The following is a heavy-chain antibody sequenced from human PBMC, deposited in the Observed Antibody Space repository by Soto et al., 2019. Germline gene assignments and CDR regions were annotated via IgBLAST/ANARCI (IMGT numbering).Heavy chain of an antibody. Sequence: GESLKISCQTSGYTFTNYWIGWVRQMPGGGLEWLGLIFPRDFDVRYSPSFEGQVTISADRSTATAFLQWRSLEASDSALYYCAKAREVTLVRISLAQWGQGTLVTVSS. CDR2: IFPRDFDV. V-gene: IGHV5-51*01. CDR1: GYTFTNYW. CDR3: AKAREVTLVRISLAQ. D-gene: IGHD3-10*01. J-gene: IGHJ4*02.